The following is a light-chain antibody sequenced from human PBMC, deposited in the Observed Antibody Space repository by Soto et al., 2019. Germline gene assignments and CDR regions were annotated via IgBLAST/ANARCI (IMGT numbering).Light chain of an antibody. J-gene: IGKJ1*01. Sequence: EIVLTQSPGTLSLSPGERASLSCRASQSVTSNYLAWYQQKPCQAPRLLIYAASARPGGFPGRFRGNGLGPDFTLTIRSLEPEHFAMYECHQYHNPPRTFGQETKVAI. CDR2: AAS. CDR3: HQYHNPPRT. V-gene: IGKV3-20*01. CDR1: QSVTSNY.